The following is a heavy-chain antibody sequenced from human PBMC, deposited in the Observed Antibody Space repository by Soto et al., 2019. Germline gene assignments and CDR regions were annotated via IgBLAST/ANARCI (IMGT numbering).Heavy chain of an antibody. V-gene: IGHV1-18*01. CDR1: GYTFTNYG. Sequence: QVQLVQSGAEVRESGASVKVSCKASGYTFTNYGVSWGRQAPGQGLEWMGWIGGYKGNTNYAQKLQGRVTLTTDTSTSTAYMELRSLRSDDTAVYYCAPHTLDTGMPSGYWGQGTLVTVSS. J-gene: IGHJ4*02. D-gene: IGHD5-18*01. CDR3: APHTLDTGMPSGY. CDR2: IGGYKGNT.